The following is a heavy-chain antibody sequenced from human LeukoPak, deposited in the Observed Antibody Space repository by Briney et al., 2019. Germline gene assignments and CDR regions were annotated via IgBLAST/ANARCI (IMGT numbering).Heavy chain of an antibody. V-gene: IGHV4-30-4*01. CDR2: IYYSGST. J-gene: IGHJ6*02. CDR1: GDSISSGDSY. Sequence: SETLSLTCTVSGDSISSGDSYWSWIRQPPGKGLDWFGYIYYSGSTYYTPSLKRRVTISVDTSKNQFSLKLSSVTAADTAVYYCARAVYSGYDFYGMDVWGQGTTVTVSS. CDR3: ARAVYSGYDFYGMDV. D-gene: IGHD5-12*01.